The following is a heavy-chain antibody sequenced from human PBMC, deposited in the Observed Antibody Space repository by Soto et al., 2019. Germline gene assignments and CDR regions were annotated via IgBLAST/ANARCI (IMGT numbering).Heavy chain of an antibody. J-gene: IGHJ6*03. Sequence: GESLKISCKGSGYSFTSYCIGWVRQMPGKGLEWMGIIYPGDSDTRYSPSFQGQVTISADKSISTAYLQWSSLKASDTAMYYCARHFGALLWFGELPRPYYYYYMDVWGKGTTVTVSS. V-gene: IGHV5-51*01. CDR2: IYPGDSDT. CDR1: GYSFTSYC. D-gene: IGHD3-10*01. CDR3: ARHFGALLWFGELPRPYYYYYMDV.